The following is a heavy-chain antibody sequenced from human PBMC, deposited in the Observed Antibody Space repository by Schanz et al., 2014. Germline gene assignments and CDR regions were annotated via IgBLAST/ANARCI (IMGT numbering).Heavy chain of an antibody. CDR3: AKDPSHGDYDYYFDY. J-gene: IGHJ4*02. CDR1: GFTVSSDH. CDR2: ISHSGGSK. V-gene: IGHV3-23*04. D-gene: IGHD3-22*01. Sequence: EVQLVESGGGFVQPGGSLGLSCVVSGFTVSSDHMSWVRQAPGKGLEWVSSISHSGGSKYYADSVKGRFTISRDNSENTLYLQMNSLRAEDTAVYYCAKDPSHGDYDYYFDYWGQGTLVTVSS.